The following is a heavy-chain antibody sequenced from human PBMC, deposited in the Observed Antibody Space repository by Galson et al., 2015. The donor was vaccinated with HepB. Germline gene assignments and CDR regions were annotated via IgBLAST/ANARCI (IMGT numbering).Heavy chain of an antibody. V-gene: IGHV3-33*03. Sequence: SLRLSCAASGFSVSNYGIHWVRQAPGKGLEWVAVMWSDGINKYYVDSVKGRFTISRDKSKNTLFLQMNSLRVEDTAVYYCAKDAMKSSYYFDHWGQGTLVTVSS. J-gene: IGHJ4*02. CDR1: GFSVSNYG. CDR2: MWSDGINK. D-gene: IGHD6-6*01. CDR3: AKDAMKSSYYFDH.